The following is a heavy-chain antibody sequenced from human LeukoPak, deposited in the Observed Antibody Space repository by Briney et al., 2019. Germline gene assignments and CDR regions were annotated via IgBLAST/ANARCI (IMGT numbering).Heavy chain of an antibody. CDR1: GGSFSGYY. CDR2: INHSGST. CDR3: ARGSWLRFWFSGWFDP. J-gene: IGHJ5*02. V-gene: IGHV4-34*01. D-gene: IGHD5-12*01. Sequence: PSETLSLTCGVYGGSFSGYYWSWIRQPPGKGLEWIGEINHSGSTNYNPSLKSRVTISVDTSKNQFSLKLSSVTAADTAVYYCARGSWLRFWFSGWFDPWGQGTLVTVSS.